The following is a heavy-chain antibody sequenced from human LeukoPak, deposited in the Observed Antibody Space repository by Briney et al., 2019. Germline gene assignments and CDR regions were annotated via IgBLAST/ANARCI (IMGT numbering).Heavy chain of an antibody. Sequence: PGRSLRLSCAVSGFTFRNAGMHWVRQAPGKGLEWAAVIWYDGSQKYYADSVKGRFTISRDNSKNMLYLHMNSLRAEDTAVYFCARDRGDYNHNFDYWGQGTLVTVSS. CDR2: IWYDGSQK. CDR1: GFTFRNAG. J-gene: IGHJ4*02. V-gene: IGHV3-33*01. CDR3: ARDRGDYNHNFDY. D-gene: IGHD4-17*01.